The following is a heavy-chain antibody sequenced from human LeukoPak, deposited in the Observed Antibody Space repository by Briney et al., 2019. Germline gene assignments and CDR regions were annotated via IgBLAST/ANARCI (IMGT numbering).Heavy chain of an antibody. J-gene: IGHJ5*02. D-gene: IGHD1-26*01. Sequence: GGSLTLSCGASGFTFSSYAMSWVRQAPGKGLEWVSAISGSGGSTYYTDAVKGRFTISRDNSKNTLYLQMNSLRAEDTAVYYCAKFRGATNHWGQGTLVTVSS. CDR2: ISGSGGST. CDR3: AKFRGATNH. V-gene: IGHV3-23*01. CDR1: GFTFSSYA.